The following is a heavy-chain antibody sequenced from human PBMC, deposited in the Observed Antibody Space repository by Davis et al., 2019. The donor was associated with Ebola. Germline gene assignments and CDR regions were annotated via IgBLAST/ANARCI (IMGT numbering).Heavy chain of an antibody. V-gene: IGHV3-53*01. CDR2: IYSGGST. J-gene: IGHJ4*02. CDR3: ARDNWGGGYCSSTSCYTLSY. CDR1: GLTVSGNY. Sequence: PGGSLRLSCAASGLTVSGNYMSWVRQAPGKGLEWVSVIYSGGSTYYADSVKGRFTISRDNSKNQLYLQMNSLRAEDTAVYYWARDNWGGGYCSSTSCYTLSYWGQGTLVTVSS. D-gene: IGHD2-2*02.